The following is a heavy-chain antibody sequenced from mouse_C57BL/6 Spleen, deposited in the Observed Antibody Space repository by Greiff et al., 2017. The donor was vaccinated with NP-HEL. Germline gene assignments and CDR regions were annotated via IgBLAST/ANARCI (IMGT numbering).Heavy chain of an antibody. CDR1: GYTFTSYW. Sequence: VQLQQPGAELVRPGTSVKLSCKASGYTFTSYWMHWVKQRPGQGLEWIGVIDPSDSYTNYNQKFKGKATLTVDTSSSTAYMQLSSLTSEDSAVYYCARPLLRGYFDVWGTGTTVTVSS. D-gene: IGHD1-1*01. V-gene: IGHV1-59*01. CDR2: IDPSDSYT. J-gene: IGHJ1*03. CDR3: ARPLLRGYFDV.